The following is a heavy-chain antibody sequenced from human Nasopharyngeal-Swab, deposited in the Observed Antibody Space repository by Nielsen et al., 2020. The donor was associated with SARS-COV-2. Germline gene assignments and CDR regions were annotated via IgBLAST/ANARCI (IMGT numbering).Heavy chain of an antibody. Sequence: GESLKISCAASGFTLRNYDMNWVRQAPGKGLEWVSVIYSGGSTYYADSVKGRFTTSRDNSKNTLFLQMNSLRAEDTAVYYCAGSGGSELDYWGQGTLVTVSS. V-gene: IGHV3-53*01. CDR2: IYSGGST. J-gene: IGHJ4*02. D-gene: IGHD3-10*01. CDR1: GFTLRNYD. CDR3: AGSGGSELDY.